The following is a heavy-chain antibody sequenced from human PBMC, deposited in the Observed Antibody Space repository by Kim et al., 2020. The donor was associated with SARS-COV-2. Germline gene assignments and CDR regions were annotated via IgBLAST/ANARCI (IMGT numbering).Heavy chain of an antibody. CDR2: ISYDGSNK. V-gene: IGHV3-30*18. J-gene: IGHJ4*02. CDR1: GFTFSSYG. Sequence: GGSLRLSCAASGFTFSSYGMSWVRQAPGKGLEWVAVISYDGSNKYYADSVKGRFTISRDNSKNTLYLQMNSLRAEDTAVYYCAKDLVGATAGDDWGQGTLVTVSS. D-gene: IGHD2-15*01. CDR3: AKDLVGATAGDD.